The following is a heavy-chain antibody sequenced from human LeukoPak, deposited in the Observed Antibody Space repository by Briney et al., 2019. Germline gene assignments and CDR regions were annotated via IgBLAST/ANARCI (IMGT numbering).Heavy chain of an antibody. CDR2: ISSSSSYI. D-gene: IGHD6-6*01. CDR1: GFTFSSYS. J-gene: IGHJ4*02. V-gene: IGHV3-21*01. Sequence: GGSLRLSCAASGFTFSSYSMNWVRQAPGKGLEWLSSISSSSSYIYYADSVKGRFTISRDNAKNSLYLQMNSLRAEDTAVYYCARDPEYSSSSREFDYWGQGTLVTVSS. CDR3: ARDPEYSSSSREFDY.